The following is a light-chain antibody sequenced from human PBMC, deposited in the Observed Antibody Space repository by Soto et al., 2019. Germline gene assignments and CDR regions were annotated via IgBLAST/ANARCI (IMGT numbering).Light chain of an antibody. CDR2: GAS. CDR1: QSVSSSY. CDR3: QQYGSSPAT. Sequence: EIVLTQSPGTLSLSPGERATLSCRASQSVSSSYLAWYQQKPGQAPRLLIYGASSRATGIPDRFSGSGSGTDFTLTIRRLEPEDFSVYYCQQYGSSPATFGQGPKVDIK. V-gene: IGKV3-20*01. J-gene: IGKJ1*01.